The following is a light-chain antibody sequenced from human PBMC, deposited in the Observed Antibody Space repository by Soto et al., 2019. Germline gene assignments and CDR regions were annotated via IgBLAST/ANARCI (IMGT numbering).Light chain of an antibody. V-gene: IGLV1-44*01. CDR2: SNN. CDR1: SSNIGSNT. Sequence: QSVLTQPSSASGAPGQRVTISCSGSSSNIGSNTVTWYQQLPGAAPKLLLYSNNQRPSGVPDRFSGSKSGTSASLAIRRLQSEDEADYYCATWDDSLNGWVFGGGTKLTVL. CDR3: ATWDDSLNGWV. J-gene: IGLJ3*02.